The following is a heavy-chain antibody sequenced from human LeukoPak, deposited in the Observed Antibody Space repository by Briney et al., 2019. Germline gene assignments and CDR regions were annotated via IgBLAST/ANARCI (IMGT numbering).Heavy chain of an antibody. CDR2: IKQDGSEK. CDR1: GFTFSTYW. CDR3: ARAWRCVSTSCYSYFDP. D-gene: IGHD2-2*02. J-gene: IGHJ5*02. V-gene: IGHV3-7*01. Sequence: GGSLRLSCAASGFTFSTYWMTWVRQAPGKGLEWVANIKQDGSEKIYMDSVKGRFTTSRDNAKNSLFLQMNSLRTEDTALYYCARAWRCVSTSCYSYFDPWGQGTLVTVSS.